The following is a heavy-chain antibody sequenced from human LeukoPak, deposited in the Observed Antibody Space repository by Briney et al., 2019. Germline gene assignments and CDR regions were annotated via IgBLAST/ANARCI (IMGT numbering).Heavy chain of an antibody. CDR1: GYTFTNYD. CDR3: AREFNSSGSGFDP. CDR2: MNPHSGYN. V-gene: IGHV1-8*01. J-gene: IGHJ5*02. Sequence: ASVKVSCKASGYTFTNYDINRVRQATGQGLEWMGWMNPHSGYNGYAQKFQGRVTMTRNTSISTAYMELSSLTSDDKAVYFCAREFNSSGSGFDPWGQGTLVTVSS. D-gene: IGHD6-6*01.